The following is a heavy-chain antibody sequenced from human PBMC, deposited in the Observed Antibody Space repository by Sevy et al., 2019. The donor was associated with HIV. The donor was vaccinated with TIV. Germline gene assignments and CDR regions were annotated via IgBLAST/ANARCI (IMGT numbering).Heavy chain of an antibody. D-gene: IGHD2-21*02. V-gene: IGHV3-23*01. CDR1: GFTFTTYA. Sequence: GGSLRLSCAVSGFTFTTYAMTWVRQAPGKGLEWVSAISGSGGSTYYADSVKGRFTISRDNSKNTLYLQMNSLRAEDTAVYYCAKDTQGLQDYWGQGALVTVSS. CDR3: AKDTQGLQDY. J-gene: IGHJ4*02. CDR2: ISGSGGST.